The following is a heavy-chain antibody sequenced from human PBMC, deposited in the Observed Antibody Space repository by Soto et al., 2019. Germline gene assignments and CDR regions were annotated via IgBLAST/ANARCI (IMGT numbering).Heavy chain of an antibody. J-gene: IGHJ3*01. Sequence: GASVKVSCKASGYTSTSYGINWVRQAPGQGLEWMGWVSAYNGNTNYAQKFHDRVTMNTDKSTSTAYMEMRSLTSDDTAVYFCCSYYYDSNGYRPYFAFDFWGQGTMVTVSS. V-gene: IGHV1-18*01. D-gene: IGHD3-22*01. CDR3: CSYYYDSNGYRPYFAFDF. CDR1: GYTSTSYG. CDR2: VSAYNGNT.